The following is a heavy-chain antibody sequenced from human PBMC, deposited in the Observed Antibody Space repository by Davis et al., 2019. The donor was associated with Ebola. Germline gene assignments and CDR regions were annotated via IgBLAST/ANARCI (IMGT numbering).Heavy chain of an antibody. D-gene: IGHD2-2*01. V-gene: IGHV4-59*01. J-gene: IGHJ3*02. CDR2: IYYSGTT. CDR3: ARVPRYCSSTSCYVDAFDI. CDR1: GGSISSYY. Sequence: GSLRLSCTVSGGSISSYYWSWIRQPPGKGLEWIGYIYYSGTTNYTPSLKSRVTISVDTSKNQFSLKLSSVTAADTAVYYCARVPRYCSSTSCYVDAFDIWGQGTMVTVSS.